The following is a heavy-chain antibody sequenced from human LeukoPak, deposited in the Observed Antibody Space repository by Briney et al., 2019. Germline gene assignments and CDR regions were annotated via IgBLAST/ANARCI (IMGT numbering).Heavy chain of an antibody. CDR1: GFTFDDYT. Sequence: PGGSLRLSCAASGFTFDDYTMHWLRQAPGKGLEWVSLISWDGGSTYYADSVKGRFTISRDNSKNSLYLQMNSLRTEDTALYYCAKACSGGSCPFDYWGQGTLVTVSS. J-gene: IGHJ4*02. CDR3: AKACSGGSCPFDY. CDR2: ISWDGGST. D-gene: IGHD2-15*01. V-gene: IGHV3-43*01.